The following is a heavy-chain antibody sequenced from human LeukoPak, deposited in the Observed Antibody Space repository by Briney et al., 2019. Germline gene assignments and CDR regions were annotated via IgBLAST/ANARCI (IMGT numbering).Heavy chain of an antibody. J-gene: IGHJ4*02. CDR2: ISSRGRTI. V-gene: IGHV3-48*03. CDR3: ARISPERGYSYGPLDNYFDF. CDR1: EFNFGYYE. Sequence: PGGSLKLSCAASEFNFGYYEMNWVRQAPGKGLEWVSTISSRGRTIYYADSVKGRFTISRDNAKNSLYLQMNSLRAEDTALYYCARISPERGYSYGPLDNYFDFWGQGTLVTVSS. D-gene: IGHD5-18*01.